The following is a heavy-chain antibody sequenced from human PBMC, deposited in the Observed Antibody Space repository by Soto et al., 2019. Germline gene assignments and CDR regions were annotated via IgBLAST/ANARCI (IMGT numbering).Heavy chain of an antibody. V-gene: IGHV3-23*01. CDR1: GFPFSNYG. J-gene: IGHJ4*02. CDR2: INIGGVT. CDR3: ARDGPEGRVGDY. Sequence: EVQLLESGGDFVQPGGSLRLSCAASGFPFSNYGMTGVRQAPGKGLEWVSTINIGGVTYYADSVKGRFSISRDNSDNTVFLQMSSLTDADTAVYSCARDGPEGRVGDYWGQGTLVTVPS.